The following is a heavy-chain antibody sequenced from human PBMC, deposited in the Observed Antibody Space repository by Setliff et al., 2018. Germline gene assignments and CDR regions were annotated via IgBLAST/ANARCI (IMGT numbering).Heavy chain of an antibody. CDR3: ARDRDYYDSSGYSYNWFDP. Sequence: SETLSLTCTVSGGSISSHYWSWIRQPPGKGLEWIGSIYYSGSTNYNPSLKSRVTISVDTSKNQFSLKLSSVTAADTAVYYCARDRDYYDSSGYSYNWFDPWGQGTLVTVSS. V-gene: IGHV4-59*11. D-gene: IGHD3-22*01. J-gene: IGHJ5*02. CDR2: IYYSGST. CDR1: GGSISSHY.